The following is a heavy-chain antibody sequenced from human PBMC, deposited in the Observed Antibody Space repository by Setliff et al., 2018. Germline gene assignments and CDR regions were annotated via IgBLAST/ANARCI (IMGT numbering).Heavy chain of an antibody. CDR1: GYTFNSYG. CDR2: ISCYDGNT. J-gene: IGHJ4*02. V-gene: IGHV1-18*01. D-gene: IGHD2-21*02. CDR3: ARVRPCDGDCSTGVGGPYYFDH. Sequence: ASVKVSCKASGYTFNSYGISWVRQAPGQGLEWMGWISCYDGNTRYARKIQGRVTMTTDTSTTTAYMELRSLTSDDTAVYYCARVRPCDGDCSTGVGGPYYFDHWGQGTLVTVSS.